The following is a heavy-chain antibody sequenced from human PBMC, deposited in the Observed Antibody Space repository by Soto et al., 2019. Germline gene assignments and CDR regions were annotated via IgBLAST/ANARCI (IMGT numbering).Heavy chain of an antibody. CDR3: ARAAVTGRYYGLDV. V-gene: IGHV1-69*01. CDR2: IIPIFGTA. CDR1: GGTFSRYS. J-gene: IGHJ6*02. D-gene: IGHD4-17*01. Sequence: QVQLVQSGAEVKKPGSSVKVSCKASGGTFSRYSISWVRQAPGQGFEGMGGIIPIFGTANYAQKFQGRVTSTADDPTSTAYMELSSLRSEDTAVYYCARAAVTGRYYGLDVWGQGTTVTVSS.